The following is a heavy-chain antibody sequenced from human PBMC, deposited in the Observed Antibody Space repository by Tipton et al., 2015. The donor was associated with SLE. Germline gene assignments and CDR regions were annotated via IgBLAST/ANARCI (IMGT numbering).Heavy chain of an antibody. V-gene: IGHV4-59*08. CDR2: IFYSGST. CDR1: GGSISSHY. Sequence: TLSLTCTVSGGSISSHYWSWIRQPPGKGLEWIGDIFYSGSTNFNPSLKSRVTISVDTSKNQFSLKLTFVPAADTALYYCARGSLGAFDIWGRGTMVTVSS. J-gene: IGHJ3*02. D-gene: IGHD1-26*01. CDR3: ARGSLGAFDI.